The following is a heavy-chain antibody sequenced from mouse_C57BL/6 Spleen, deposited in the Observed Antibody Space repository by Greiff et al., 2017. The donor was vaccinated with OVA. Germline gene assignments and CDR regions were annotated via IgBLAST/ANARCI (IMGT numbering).Heavy chain of an antibody. J-gene: IGHJ4*01. D-gene: IGHD2-4*01. CDR1: GYSFTGYY. Sequence: EVKLVESGPELVKPGASVKISCKASGYSFTGYYMYWVKQSPEKSLEWIGEINPSTGGTTYNQKFKAKATLTVDKSSSTAYMQLKSLTSEDSAVYYCARCGYDYGYAMDYWGQGTSVTVSS. CDR2: INPSTGGT. V-gene: IGHV1-42*01. CDR3: ARCGYDYGYAMDY.